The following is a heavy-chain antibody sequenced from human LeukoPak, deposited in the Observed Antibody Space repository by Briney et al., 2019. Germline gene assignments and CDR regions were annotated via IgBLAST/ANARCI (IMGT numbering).Heavy chain of an antibody. CDR3: ASSHHGSSGYFFFDY. CDR2: IYYSGST. J-gene: IGHJ4*02. CDR1: GGSISSYY. V-gene: IGHV4-59*01. D-gene: IGHD3-22*01. Sequence: PSETLSLTCTVSGGSISSYYWSWIRQPPGKGLEWIGYIYYSGSTNYNPSLKSRVTISVDTSKNQFSLKLSSVTVADTAVYYCASSHHGSSGYFFFDYWGQGTLVTVSS.